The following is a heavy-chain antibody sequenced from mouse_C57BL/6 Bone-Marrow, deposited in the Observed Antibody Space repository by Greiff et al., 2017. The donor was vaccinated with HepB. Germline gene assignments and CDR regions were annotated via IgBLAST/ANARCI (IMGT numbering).Heavy chain of an antibody. D-gene: IGHD4-1*01. CDR2: INPSNGGT. CDR3: AKLGRYWYFDV. J-gene: IGHJ1*03. CDR1: GYTFTSYW. V-gene: IGHV1-53*01. Sequence: QVHVKQPGTELVKPGASVKLSCKASGYTFTSYWMHWVKQRPGQGLEWIGNINPSNGGTNYNEKFKSKATLTVDKSSSTAYMQLSSLTSEDSAVYYCAKLGRYWYFDVWGTGTTVTVSS.